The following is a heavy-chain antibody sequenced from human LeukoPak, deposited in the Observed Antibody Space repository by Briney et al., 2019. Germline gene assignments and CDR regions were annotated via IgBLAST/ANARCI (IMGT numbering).Heavy chain of an antibody. CDR2: IYNSGST. Sequence: KASETLSLTCTVSGGSISSYYWSWIRQPPGKGLEWIGYIYNSGSTNYNPSLKSRVTISVDTSKNQFSLKLSSVTAADTAVYYCAKSNWVDDAFDIWGQGTMVTVSS. J-gene: IGHJ3*02. CDR1: GGSISSYY. CDR3: AKSNWVDDAFDI. D-gene: IGHD7-27*01. V-gene: IGHV4-59*01.